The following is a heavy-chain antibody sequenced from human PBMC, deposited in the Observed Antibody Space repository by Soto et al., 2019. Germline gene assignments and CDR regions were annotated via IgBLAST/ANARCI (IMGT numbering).Heavy chain of an antibody. Sequence: ASVKVSCKASGYTFTSYYMHWVRQAPGQGLEWMGIINPSGGSTSYAQKFQGRVTMTRDTSTSTVYMELSSLRSEDTAVYYCARSPYCSGGSCYFYYFDYWGQGTLVTVSS. CDR1: GYTFTSYY. CDR3: ARSPYCSGGSCYFYYFDY. D-gene: IGHD2-15*01. V-gene: IGHV1-46*03. J-gene: IGHJ4*02. CDR2: INPSGGST.